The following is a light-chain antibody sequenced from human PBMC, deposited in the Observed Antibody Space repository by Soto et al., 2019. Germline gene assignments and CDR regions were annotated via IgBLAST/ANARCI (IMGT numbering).Light chain of an antibody. J-gene: IGLJ1*01. Sequence: SVLTQPHSASGTPGQRVTISCSGSSSNIGTSSVHWFQQLPGTAPKLLISTTNQRPSGVPERFSGSKSGTSASLAISGLQSEDEADYYCEAWDDSLNGHVFGTGTKVTVL. CDR3: EAWDDSLNGHV. V-gene: IGLV1-44*01. CDR2: TTN. CDR1: SSNIGTSS.